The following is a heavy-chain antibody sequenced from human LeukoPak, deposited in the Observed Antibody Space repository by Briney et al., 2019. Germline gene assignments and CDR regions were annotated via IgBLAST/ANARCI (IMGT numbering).Heavy chain of an antibody. V-gene: IGHV3-23*01. CDR1: GFTFSSYG. Sequence: GGSLRLSCAASGFTFSSYGMSWVRQAPGKELEWVSAISGSGGSTYYADSVKGRFTISRDNSKNTLYLQMNSLRAEDTAVYYCARENARDILTGPYFDYWGQGTLVTVSS. CDR2: ISGSGGST. J-gene: IGHJ4*02. D-gene: IGHD3-9*01. CDR3: ARENARDILTGPYFDY.